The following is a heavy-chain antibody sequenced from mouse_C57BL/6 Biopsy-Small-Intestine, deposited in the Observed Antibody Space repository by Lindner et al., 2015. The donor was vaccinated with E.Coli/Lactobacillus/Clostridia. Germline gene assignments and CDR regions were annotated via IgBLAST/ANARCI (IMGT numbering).Heavy chain of an antibody. Sequence: VQLQESGPGMVKPSQSLSLTCTVTGYSITSGYDWHWIRHFPGNKLEWMGYMSYSGSTNYNPSLKSRISITHDTSKNHFFLKLNSVTTEDTATYYCARGVVSPYYFDYWGQGTTLTVSS. V-gene: IGHV3-1*01. D-gene: IGHD1-1*01. CDR2: MSYSGST. J-gene: IGHJ2*01. CDR3: ARGVVSPYYFDY. CDR1: GYSITSGYD.